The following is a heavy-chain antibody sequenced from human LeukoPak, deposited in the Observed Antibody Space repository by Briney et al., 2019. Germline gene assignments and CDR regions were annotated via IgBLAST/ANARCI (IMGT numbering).Heavy chain of an antibody. V-gene: IGHV4-59*01. CDR2: IYYSGST. J-gene: IGHJ4*02. CDR3: AGTDGYNSGNYDY. D-gene: IGHD5-24*01. Sequence: SETLSLTCTVSGGSISSYYWSWIRQPPGEGLEWIGYIYYSGSTNYNPSLKSRVTISVDTSKNQFSLRLSSVTAADTAVYYCAGTDGYNSGNYDYWGQGTLVTVSS. CDR1: GGSISSYY.